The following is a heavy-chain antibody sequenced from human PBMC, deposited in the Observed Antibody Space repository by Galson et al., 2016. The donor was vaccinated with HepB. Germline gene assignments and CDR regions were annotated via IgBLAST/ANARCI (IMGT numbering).Heavy chain of an antibody. J-gene: IGHJ4*02. CDR2: SRNKANSYTT. Sequence: SLRLSCAASGLTFSDHYMDWVRQAPGKGLEWVGRSRNKANSYTTEYAASVKGRFTISRDDSKNALYLQMNSLITEDTAVYYCARRTSSMGWYWLDWGQGTLVTVSS. CDR1: GLTFSDHY. CDR3: ARRTSSMGWYWLD. V-gene: IGHV3-72*01. D-gene: IGHD6-19*01.